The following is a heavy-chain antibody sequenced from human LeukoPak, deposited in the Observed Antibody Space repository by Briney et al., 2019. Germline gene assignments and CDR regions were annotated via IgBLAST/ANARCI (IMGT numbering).Heavy chain of an antibody. J-gene: IGHJ4*02. CDR1: GFTFSSYA. CDR2: ISDNGGGT. V-gene: IGHV3-23*01. CDR3: AKRGLVAAAGRFLGY. D-gene: IGHD6-13*01. Sequence: GRSLRLSCTASGFTFSSYAMNWVRQAPGTGLEWVSSISDNGGGTYYADSVKGRFTISRDNSKNTLYLQMNSLRADDTAVYYCAKRGLVAAAGRFLGYWGQGALVTVSS.